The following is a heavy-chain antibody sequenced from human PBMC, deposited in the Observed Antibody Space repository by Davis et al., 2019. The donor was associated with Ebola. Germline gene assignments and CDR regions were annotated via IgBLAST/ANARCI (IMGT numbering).Heavy chain of an antibody. J-gene: IGHJ4*02. V-gene: IGHV1-18*01. CDR1: GYTFTSYG. Sequence: AASVKVSCKASGYTFTSYGITWVRQAPGQGLEWMGWIGTYNGNTNYAQRLQGRVTMTTDTSTSTAYMELRSLRSDDTAVYYCARDLTGTYDFGYWGQGTLVTVSS. D-gene: IGHD3-9*01. CDR3: ARDLTGTYDFGY. CDR2: IGTYNGNT.